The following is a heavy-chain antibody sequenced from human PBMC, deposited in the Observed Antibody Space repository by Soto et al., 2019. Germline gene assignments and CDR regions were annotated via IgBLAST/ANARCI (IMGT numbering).Heavy chain of an antibody. CDR1: GFTFSIYW. D-gene: IGHD1-20*01. Sequence: PGGSLRLSCAASGFTFSIYWIHWFRQAPGKGQVWVSRIYSDDRSATYADSVQGQITISRDNAKNTVYLQMNSLRPEDTAVYYCARDYNWIHLEYWGQGTLVTVSS. J-gene: IGHJ4*02. V-gene: IGHV3-74*01. CDR3: ARDYNWIHLEY. CDR2: IYSDDRSA.